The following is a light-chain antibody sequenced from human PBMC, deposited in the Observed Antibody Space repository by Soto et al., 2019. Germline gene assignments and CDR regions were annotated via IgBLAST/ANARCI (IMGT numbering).Light chain of an antibody. V-gene: IGKV1-39*01. J-gene: IGKJ1*01. CDR2: GAS. CDR1: QTISSY. CDR3: QQSFNTPLT. Sequence: DIQMTQSPSSLSASVGDRVNVTCRASQTISSYLSWYQQKPGEAPKLLINGASTLQSGVPSRFSGSGSGTEFTLTISSLQPEDYATYYCQQSFNTPLTFGQGTKVEIK.